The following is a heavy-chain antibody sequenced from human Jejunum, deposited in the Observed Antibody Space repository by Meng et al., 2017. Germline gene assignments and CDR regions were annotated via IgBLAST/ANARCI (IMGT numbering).Heavy chain of an antibody. CDR3: ARSYYHEHIEY. J-gene: IGHJ4*02. CDR2: ISGSGRDT. D-gene: IGHD3-22*01. CDR1: GFTFNTYV. Sequence: GESLKISCAASGFTFNTYVMRWIRQAPGKGLEWVSSISGSGRDTYYADSVKGRFTISRDNSKNTLYLQVNSLRVEDTAVYYCARSYYHEHIEYWGQGTLVTVSS. V-gene: IGHV3-23*01.